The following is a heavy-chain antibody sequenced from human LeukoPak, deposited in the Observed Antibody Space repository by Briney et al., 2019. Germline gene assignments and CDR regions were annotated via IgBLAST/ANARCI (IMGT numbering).Heavy chain of an antibody. Sequence: PGGSLRLSCAASGFTFSTYAMSWVRQAPGKGLEWVSAISGSGSTTYYADSVKGRFTISRDNSKNTLYLQMNSLRAEDTAVYHCAKERAGYTNPYYFDYWGQGTLVTVSS. J-gene: IGHJ4*02. CDR1: GFTFSTYA. V-gene: IGHV3-23*01. D-gene: IGHD3-16*02. CDR2: ISGSGSTT. CDR3: AKERAGYTNPYYFDY.